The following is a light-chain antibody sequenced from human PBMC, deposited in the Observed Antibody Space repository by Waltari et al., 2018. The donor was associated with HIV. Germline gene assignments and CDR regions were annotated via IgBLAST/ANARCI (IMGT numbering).Light chain of an antibody. V-gene: IGLV1-47*01. Sequence: QSVLTQPPSASGTTGQRVTISCSGSSPNIGSNYINRYQQLPGPAPKLLIYRNNQRPSGVPDRFSGSKSGTSASLAISGLRSEDEADYYCAAWDASLSAVVFGGGTKLTVL. CDR1: SPNIGSNY. J-gene: IGLJ2*01. CDR2: RNN. CDR3: AAWDASLSAVV.